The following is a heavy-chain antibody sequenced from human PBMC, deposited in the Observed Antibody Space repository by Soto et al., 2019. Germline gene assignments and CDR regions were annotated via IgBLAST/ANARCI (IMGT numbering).Heavy chain of an antibody. Sequence: SETLSLTCTVSVVSISSYYWSWIRQPPGKGLEWIGYIYYSGSTNYNPSLKSRVTISVDTSKNQFSLKLSSVTAADTAVYYCARDKGLSFDYWGQGTLFTVSS. CDR1: VVSISSYY. CDR2: IYYSGST. J-gene: IGHJ4*02. CDR3: ARDKGLSFDY. V-gene: IGHV4-59*01. D-gene: IGHD3-10*01.